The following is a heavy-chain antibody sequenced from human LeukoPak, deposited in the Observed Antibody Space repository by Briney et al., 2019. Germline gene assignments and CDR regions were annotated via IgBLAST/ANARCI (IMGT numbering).Heavy chain of an antibody. CDR3: TRDLMDYDVSTGLHHYYMDV. CDR1: GLTFSSYW. Sequence: GGSLRLSCVASGLTFSSYWMHWVRLDPRKGLVWVSLINGDGRNINYADSVRGRFTISRDNAKNTLFLQMNTLRVEDTAVYYCTRDLMDYDVSTGLHHYYMDVWGQGTTVTVSS. V-gene: IGHV3-74*01. D-gene: IGHD3-9*01. J-gene: IGHJ6*02. CDR2: INGDGRNI.